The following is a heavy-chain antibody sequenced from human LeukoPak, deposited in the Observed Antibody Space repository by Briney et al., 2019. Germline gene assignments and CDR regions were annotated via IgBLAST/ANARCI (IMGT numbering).Heavy chain of an antibody. CDR2: ISAYNGNT. V-gene: IGHV1-18*01. CDR1: GYTFTSYG. Sequence: ASVKVSCKASGYTFTSYGISWVRQAPGQGLEWMGWISAYNGNTNYAQKLQGRVTMTTDTSTSTAYMELRSLRSDDTAVYYCARPVKSVAAADPRAGIAVAGYVDWGQGTLVTVSS. J-gene: IGHJ4*02. D-gene: IGHD6-19*01. CDR3: ARPVKSVAAADPRAGIAVAGYVD.